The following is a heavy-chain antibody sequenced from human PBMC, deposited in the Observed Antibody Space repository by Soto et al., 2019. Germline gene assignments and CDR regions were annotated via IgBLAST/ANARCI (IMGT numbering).Heavy chain of an antibody. CDR2: ISAAGDP. J-gene: IGHJ6*02. Sequence: EVQLVESGGGLVQPGGSLRLSCEASGFTFRNYAMHWVRQGTGKGLEWVSGISAAGDPDYADSVEGRFTISRENAQNSFFLQMNSLGVGDTAVYYCARTDRDFYGLDGWGQGTTVIVSS. CDR1: GFTFRNYA. V-gene: IGHV3-13*05. CDR3: ARTDRDFYGLDG.